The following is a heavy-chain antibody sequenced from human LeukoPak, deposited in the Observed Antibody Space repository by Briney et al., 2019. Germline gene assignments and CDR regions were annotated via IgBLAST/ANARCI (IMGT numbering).Heavy chain of an antibody. J-gene: IGHJ4*02. CDR1: GGSISGYF. V-gene: IGHV4-4*07. Sequence: PSETLSLTCTVSGGSISGYFWTWIRQPAGKGLEWIGRMYSTGSNNYNPSLKSRVTMSLDTSKNHFSLKLTSVTAADTAVYYCAREPTSGREPTSGRPLDYWGQGTLVTVSS. CDR2: MYSTGSN. CDR3: AREPTSGREPTSGRPLDY. D-gene: IGHD5-12*01.